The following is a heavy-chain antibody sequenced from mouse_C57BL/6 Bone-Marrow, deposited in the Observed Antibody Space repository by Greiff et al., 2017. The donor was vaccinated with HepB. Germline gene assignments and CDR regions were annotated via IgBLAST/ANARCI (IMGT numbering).Heavy chain of an antibody. Sequence: VQLQQPGAELVKPGASVKMSCKASGYTFTSYWITWVKQRPGQGLEWIGDIYPGSGSTNYNEKFKSKATLTVDTSSSTAYMQLSSLTSEDSAVYYCAREDYGNYHFDYWGQGTTLTVSS. CDR2: IYPGSGST. D-gene: IGHD2-1*01. V-gene: IGHV1-55*01. CDR3: AREDYGNYHFDY. CDR1: GYTFTSYW. J-gene: IGHJ2*01.